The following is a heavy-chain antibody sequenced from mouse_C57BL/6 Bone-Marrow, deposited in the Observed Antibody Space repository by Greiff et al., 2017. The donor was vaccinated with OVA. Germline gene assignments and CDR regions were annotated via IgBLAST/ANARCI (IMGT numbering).Heavy chain of an antibody. D-gene: IGHD1-1*01. J-gene: IGHJ3*01. Sequence: VQVVESGPGLVQPSQSLSITCTVSGFSLTSYGVHWVRQSPGKGLEWLGVIWSGGSTDYNAAFISRLSISKDNSKSQVFFKMNSLQADDTAIYYCARGRYYGSSYTWFAYWGQGTLVTVSA. CDR2: IWSGGST. CDR3: ARGRYYGSSYTWFAY. CDR1: GFSLTSYG. V-gene: IGHV2-2*01.